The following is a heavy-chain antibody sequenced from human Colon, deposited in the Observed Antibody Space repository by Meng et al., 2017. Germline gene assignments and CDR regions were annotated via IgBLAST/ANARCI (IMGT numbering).Heavy chain of an antibody. D-gene: IGHD1-26*01. CDR1: GDSFNSPDYY. CDR3: ARSPYSGSALPFFDY. J-gene: IGHJ4*02. Sequence: GPRAESGPGLVKPSQTLPLTCPVSGDSFNSPDYYWSWIRQPPEKGLEWIGYIYSSGSTYYNPSLKSRVSISGDTSNKQFSLKLTSVTAADTAVYYCARSPYSGSALPFFDYWGQGSLVTVSS. V-gene: IGHV4-30-4*01. CDR2: IYSSGST.